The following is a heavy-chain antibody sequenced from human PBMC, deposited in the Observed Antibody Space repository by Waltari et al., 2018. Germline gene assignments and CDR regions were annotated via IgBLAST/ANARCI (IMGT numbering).Heavy chain of an antibody. CDR1: GFTFSSYE. CDR2: ISSSGRTI. CDR3: ARKAAGTGCFDY. V-gene: IGHV3-48*03. D-gene: IGHD6-13*01. J-gene: IGHJ4*02. Sequence: EVQLVESGGGLVQPGGSLRLSCAASGFTFSSYEMNWVRQAPGKGLEWVSYISSSGRTIYYADSVKGRFTISRDNAKNSLYLQMNSLRAEDTAVYYCARKAAGTGCFDYWGQGTLVTVSS.